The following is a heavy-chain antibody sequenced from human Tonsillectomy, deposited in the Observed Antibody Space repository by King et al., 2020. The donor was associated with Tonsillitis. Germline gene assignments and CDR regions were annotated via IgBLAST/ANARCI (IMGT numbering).Heavy chain of an antibody. Sequence: DVQLVESGGGLVQPGGSLRLSCAASGFTFSNYNMNWVRQTPGKGLEWVSYISSSSSTIYYEDSVKGRFTISRENAKNLLYLQMNRLRDEDTAVYYCARAVVVAARPGWFDPWGQGTLVTVSS. D-gene: IGHD2-15*01. CDR1: GFTFSNYN. V-gene: IGHV3-48*02. CDR2: ISSSSSTI. CDR3: ARAVVVAARPGWFDP. J-gene: IGHJ5*02.